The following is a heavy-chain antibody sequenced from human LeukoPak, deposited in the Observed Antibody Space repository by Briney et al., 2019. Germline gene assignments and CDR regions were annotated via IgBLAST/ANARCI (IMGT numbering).Heavy chain of an antibody. J-gene: IGHJ5*02. D-gene: IGHD6-6*01. V-gene: IGHV4-39*01. CDR1: GGSISSSDYY. CDR3: ARYSTSSGWFDP. CDR2: MHYSGSN. Sequence: PSETLSLTCTVSGGSISSSDYYWGWIRQPPGKGPEWIGSMHYSGSNAYSPSLKSRVIIFVDTSKNQFSLKLTYVTAADTAVYFCARYSTSSGWFDPWGQGSLVTVSS.